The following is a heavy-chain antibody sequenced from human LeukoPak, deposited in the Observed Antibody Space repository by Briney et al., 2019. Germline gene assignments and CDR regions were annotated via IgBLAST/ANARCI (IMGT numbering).Heavy chain of an antibody. J-gene: IGHJ4*02. Sequence: PGGSLRLSCAASGFTFSSYGMHWVRQAPGKGLEWVAVISYDGSNKYYADSVKGRFTISRDNSKNTLYLQMNSLRAEDTAVYYCAKNIGYDSSGYYRGVDYWGQGTLVTVSS. CDR1: GFTFSSYG. CDR2: ISYDGSNK. D-gene: IGHD3-22*01. CDR3: AKNIGYDSSGYYRGVDY. V-gene: IGHV3-30*18.